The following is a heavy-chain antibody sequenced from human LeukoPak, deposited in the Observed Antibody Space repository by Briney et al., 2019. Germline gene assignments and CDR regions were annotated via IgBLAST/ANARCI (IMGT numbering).Heavy chain of an antibody. D-gene: IGHD1-26*01. CDR2: INPNSGGT. J-gene: IGHJ4*02. CDR1: GYTFTGYY. Sequence: GASVKVSCKASGYTFTGYYMHWVRQAPGQGLEWMGWINPNSGGTNYAQKFQGRVTMTRDTSISTAYMEPSRLRSDDTAVYYCARPIVGATTLPQLDYWGQGTLVTVSS. CDR3: ARPIVGATTLPQLDY. V-gene: IGHV1-2*02.